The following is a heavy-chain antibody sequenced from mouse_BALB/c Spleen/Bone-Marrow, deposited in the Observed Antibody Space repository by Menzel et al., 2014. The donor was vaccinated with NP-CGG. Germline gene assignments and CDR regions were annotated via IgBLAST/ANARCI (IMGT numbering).Heavy chain of an antibody. Sequence: VQLVESGAELVRPGSSVKISCKASGYPFSSYWMNWVKQRPGQGLEWIGQIYPGDGETNYNGKFKGNATLTADKSSSTAYMQLISLTSEDSAVYFCARKYGDHWAQGTTLTVSS. D-gene: IGHD2-10*02. J-gene: IGHJ2*01. CDR3: ARKYGDH. CDR1: GYPFSSYW. V-gene: IGHV1-80*01. CDR2: IYPGDGET.